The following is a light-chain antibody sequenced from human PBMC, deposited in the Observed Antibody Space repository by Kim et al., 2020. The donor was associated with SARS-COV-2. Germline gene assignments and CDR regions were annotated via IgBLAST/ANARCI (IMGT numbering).Light chain of an antibody. Sequence: EIVLTQSPGTLSLSPGERATLSCRASQSVSSNFLAWYQQKPGQGPRLLIYGASIRASGIPDRFSGSGSGTDFTLTISRLEPEDFAVYSCHQDTASPPAHTFGQGTKLEI. V-gene: IGKV3-20*01. J-gene: IGKJ2*01. CDR3: HQDTASPPAHT. CDR1: QSVSSNF. CDR2: GAS.